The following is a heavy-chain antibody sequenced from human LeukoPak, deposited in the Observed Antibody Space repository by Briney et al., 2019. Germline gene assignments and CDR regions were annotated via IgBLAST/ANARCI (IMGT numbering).Heavy chain of an antibody. D-gene: IGHD6-19*01. J-gene: IGHJ4*02. V-gene: IGHV3-23*01. CDR1: GFTFSSYA. CDR3: AKDSPYSSDWYLDY. CDR2: ISGSGGST. Sequence: GGSLRLSCAASGFTFSSYAMSWVRQAPGKGLEWVSAISGSGGSTYYADSVKGRFTVSRDNSKNTLYLQMNSLRAEDTAVYYCAKDSPYSSDWYLDYWGQGTLVTVSS.